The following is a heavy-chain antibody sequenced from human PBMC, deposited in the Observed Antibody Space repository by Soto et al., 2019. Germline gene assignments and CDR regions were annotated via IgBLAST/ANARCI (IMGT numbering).Heavy chain of an antibody. CDR2: IIPIFGTA. Sequence: QVQLVQSGAEVKKPGSSVKVSCKASGGTFSSYAISWVRQAPGQGLEWMGGIIPIFGTANYAQKFQGRVAMTTDTSTRTAYMDLGSLRSDDTAVYYCARGSEAWFGGVYDYWGQGTLVTVSS. CDR1: GGTFSSYA. V-gene: IGHV1-69*06. J-gene: IGHJ4*02. D-gene: IGHD3-10*01. CDR3: ARGSEAWFGGVYDY.